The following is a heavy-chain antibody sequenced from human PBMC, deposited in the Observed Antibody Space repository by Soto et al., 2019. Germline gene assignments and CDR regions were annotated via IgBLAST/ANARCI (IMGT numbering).Heavy chain of an antibody. CDR3: ARDRDTAMDV. CDR1: GFTFSSYG. Sequence: PGGSLRLSCAASGFTFSSYGMHWVRQAPGKGLGWVAVIWYDGSNKYYADSVKGRFTISRDNSKNTLYLQMNSLRAEDTAVYDCARDRDTAMDVWGQGTTVAVSS. D-gene: IGHD5-18*01. J-gene: IGHJ6*02. CDR2: IWYDGSNK. V-gene: IGHV3-33*01.